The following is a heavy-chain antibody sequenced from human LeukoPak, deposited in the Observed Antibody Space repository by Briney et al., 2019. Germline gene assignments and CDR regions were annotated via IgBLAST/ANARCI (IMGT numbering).Heavy chain of an antibody. D-gene: IGHD1-7*01. V-gene: IGHV1-18*01. CDR1: GYTFTSYG. CDR3: ARAIPSRYNWNSPRVDV. J-gene: IGHJ6*04. Sequence: GASVKVSCKASGYTFTSYGISWVRQAPGQGLEWMGWISAYNGNTNYAQKLQGRVTMTTDTSTSTAYMELRSLRSDDTAVYYCARAIPSRYNWNSPRVDVWGKGTTVTVSS. CDR2: ISAYNGNT.